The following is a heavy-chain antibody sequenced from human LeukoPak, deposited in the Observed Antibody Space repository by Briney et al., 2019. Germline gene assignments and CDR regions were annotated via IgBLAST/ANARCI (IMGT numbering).Heavy chain of an antibody. V-gene: IGHV1-69*04. CDR2: IIPILGIA. CDR3: AILVYCSGGSCYSGFDY. D-gene: IGHD2-15*01. Sequence: ASVKVSCKASGGTFSSYAISWVRQAPGQGLEWMGRIIPILGIANYAQKFQGRVTITADKSTSTAYMELSSLRSEDTAVYYCAILVYCSGGSCYSGFDYWGQGTLVTVSS. J-gene: IGHJ4*02. CDR1: GGTFSSYA.